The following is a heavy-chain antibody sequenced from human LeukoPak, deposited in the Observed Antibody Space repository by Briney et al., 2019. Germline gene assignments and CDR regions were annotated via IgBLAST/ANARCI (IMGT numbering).Heavy chain of an antibody. Sequence: SETLSLTCAVYGGSFSGYYWSWIRQPPGKGLEWIGEINHSGSTNYNPSLESRVTISVDTSKNQFSLKLSSVTAADTAVYYCATLTYGSGRWGLSEGYWGQGTLVTVSS. CDR1: GGSFSGYY. J-gene: IGHJ4*02. CDR3: ATLTYGSGRWGLSEGY. CDR2: INHSGST. V-gene: IGHV4-34*01. D-gene: IGHD3-10*01.